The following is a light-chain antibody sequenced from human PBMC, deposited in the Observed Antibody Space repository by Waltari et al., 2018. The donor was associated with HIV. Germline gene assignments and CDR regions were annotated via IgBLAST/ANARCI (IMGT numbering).Light chain of an antibody. CDR2: EVT. Sequence: QSALTQPASVSGSPGQSITLSCTGTRSDVGNYDLVSWYQHLPGKAPKLMIYEVTKRPSGVPDRFSGSKSGNTASLTVSGLQAEDEADYYCSSYAGNTILIFGGGTKVTVL. V-gene: IGLV2-14*02. CDR3: SSYAGNTILI. CDR1: RSDVGNYDL. J-gene: IGLJ2*01.